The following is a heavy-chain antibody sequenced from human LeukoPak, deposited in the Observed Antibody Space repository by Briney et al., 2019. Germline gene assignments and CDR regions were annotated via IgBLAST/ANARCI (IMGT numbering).Heavy chain of an antibody. Sequence: PGGSLRLSCAASGFTFSSYAMSWVRQAPGKGLEWVSAISGSGGSAYYADSVKGRFTISRDNSKNTLYLQMNSLRAEDTAVYYCAKDGRYFDWLLCNYFDYWGQGTLVTVSS. J-gene: IGHJ4*02. D-gene: IGHD3-9*01. CDR1: GFTFSSYA. CDR2: ISGSGGSA. V-gene: IGHV3-23*01. CDR3: AKDGRYFDWLLCNYFDY.